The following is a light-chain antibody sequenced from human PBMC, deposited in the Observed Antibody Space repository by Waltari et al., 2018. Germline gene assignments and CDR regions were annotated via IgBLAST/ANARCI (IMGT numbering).Light chain of an antibody. CDR1: HHVASA. CDR2: YTF. Sequence: EVVLTQSPGPLPPSPGERATPSCSANHHVASALDWYQQKPGQPPRLLIYYTFTRASGVPDRFSGSGSGTDFSLTISRLEAEDFAVYYCQNYVRLPATFGQGTKVEIK. V-gene: IGKV3-20*01. CDR3: QNYVRLPAT. J-gene: IGKJ1*01.